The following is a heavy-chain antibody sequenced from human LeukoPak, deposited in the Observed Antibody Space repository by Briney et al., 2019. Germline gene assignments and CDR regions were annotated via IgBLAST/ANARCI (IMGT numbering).Heavy chain of an antibody. CDR1: GFTFSNYW. CDR2: INSDGSST. Sequence: GGSLRLSCAASGFTFSNYWMHWVRQAPGKGLVWVSRINSDGSSTSYVDSVKGRFTISRDNAKNTVYLEMNSLRAEDTAVYYCARDLDFGGWDAPTAEGYWGQGTLVTVSS. D-gene: IGHD3/OR15-3a*01. V-gene: IGHV3-74*01. CDR3: ARDLDFGGWDAPTAEGY. J-gene: IGHJ4*02.